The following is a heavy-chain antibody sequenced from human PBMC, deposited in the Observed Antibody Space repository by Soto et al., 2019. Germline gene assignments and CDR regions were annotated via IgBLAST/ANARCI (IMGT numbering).Heavy chain of an antibody. D-gene: IGHD3-10*01. CDR1: GFSFSDYS. CDR3: SRDFSDISKYYIDFDF. J-gene: IGHJ4*01. V-gene: IGHV3-48*01. CDR2: ISGGSRSM. Sequence: PGGSLRLSCAASGFSFSDYSMDWLRQAPGRGLEWLAYISGGSRSMYYADSVKGRFTISRDDAQNSLYLQMNSLRVEDTAVYYCSRDFSDISKYYIDFDFCGHGTLVTVSS.